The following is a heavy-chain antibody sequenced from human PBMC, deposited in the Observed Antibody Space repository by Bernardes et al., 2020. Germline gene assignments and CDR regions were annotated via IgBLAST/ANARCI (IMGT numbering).Heavy chain of an antibody. J-gene: IGHJ4*02. V-gene: IGHV3-7*03. Sequence: GSLSLSCAASGFIFSHYWMTWVRPAPGKGLEWVATIRQDGSEKYFVDSVKGRFTISRDNAKNSLYLQMNSLRAEDTAVYYCARPKFCSSGSCYSSDYWGQGTLVTVSS. CDR3: ARPKFCSSGSCYSSDY. CDR2: IRQDGSEK. CDR1: GFIFSHYW. D-gene: IGHD2-15*01.